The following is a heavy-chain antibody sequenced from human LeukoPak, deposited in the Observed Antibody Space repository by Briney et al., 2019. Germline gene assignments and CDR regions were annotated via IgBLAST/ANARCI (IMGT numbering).Heavy chain of an antibody. D-gene: IGHD5-18*01. V-gene: IGHV3-23*01. CDR1: GFTFSSYA. J-gene: IGHJ5*02. Sequence: QTGGSLRLSCAASGFTFSSYAMSWVRQAPGKGLEWVSAISGSGGSTYYADSVKGRFTISRDNSKNTLYLQMNSLRAEDTAVYYCAKDRGQLWLLMSSWVDPWGQGTLVTVSS. CDR2: ISGSGGST. CDR3: AKDRGQLWLLMSSWVDP.